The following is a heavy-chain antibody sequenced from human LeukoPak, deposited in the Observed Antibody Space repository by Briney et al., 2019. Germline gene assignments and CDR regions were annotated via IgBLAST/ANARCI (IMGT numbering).Heavy chain of an antibody. CDR3: VRGTHSWFYFDY. CDR1: GYTFTGYY. D-gene: IGHD6-13*01. J-gene: IGHJ4*02. Sequence: ASVKVSCKASGYTFTGYYMHWVRQAPGQGLEWMGWISPNSGGTNYAQKFQGRVTMTRDTSISTAYMELTRLRPDDTAVYYCVRGTHSWFYFDYWGQGTLVTVSS. CDR2: ISPNSGGT. V-gene: IGHV1-2*02.